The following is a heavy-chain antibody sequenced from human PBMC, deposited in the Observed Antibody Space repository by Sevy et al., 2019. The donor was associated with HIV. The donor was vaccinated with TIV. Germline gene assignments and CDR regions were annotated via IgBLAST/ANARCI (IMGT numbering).Heavy chain of an antibody. J-gene: IGHJ4*02. D-gene: IGHD3-10*01. CDR3: ARSYGSGRLPFLDY. V-gene: IGHV3-30-3*01. CDR1: GFTFSSYA. CDR2: ISYDGSNK. Sequence: GGSLRLSCAASGFTFSSYAMHWVRQAPGKGLEWVAVISYDGSNKYYADSVKGRFTISRDNSKNTLYLQMNSLRAEDTAVYYCARSYGSGRLPFLDYWGQGTLVTVSS.